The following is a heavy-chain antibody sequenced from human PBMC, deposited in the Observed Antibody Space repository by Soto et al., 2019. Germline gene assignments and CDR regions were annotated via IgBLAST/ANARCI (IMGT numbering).Heavy chain of an antibody. V-gene: IGHV2-5*01. J-gene: IGHJ4*01. CDR1: GFSLNTSGMG. CDR2: IYWNDDK. D-gene: IGHD2-2*01. CDR3: AHTKFVVDPAATHNFDY. Sequence: QITLKESGPTLVKPTQTLTLTCTFSGFSLNTSGMGVGWIRQPPGKALEWLALIYWNDDKRYRPSMNSRLTIAKDTSKSQVVLTVTNVDPVDTATYYCAHTKFVVDPAATHNFDYWRQGILVTVSS.